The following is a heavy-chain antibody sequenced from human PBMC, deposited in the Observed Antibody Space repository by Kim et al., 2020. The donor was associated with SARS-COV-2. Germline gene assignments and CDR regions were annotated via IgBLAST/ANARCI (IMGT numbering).Heavy chain of an antibody. CDR2: ISYDGTND. Sequence: GGSLRLSCAASGFTFSNYAFHWVRQAPGKGLEWVGLISYDGTNDFYADSVKGRFTISVDTSKKSLYLQMNSLTPEDTALYYCVRDLSYPTPPNWVDPWG. J-gene: IGHJ5*02. CDR1: GFTFSNYA. CDR3: VRDLSYPTPPNWVDP. V-gene: IGHV3-30-3*01.